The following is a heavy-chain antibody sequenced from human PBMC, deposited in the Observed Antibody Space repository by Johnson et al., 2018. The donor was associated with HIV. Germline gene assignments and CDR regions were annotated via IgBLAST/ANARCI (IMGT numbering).Heavy chain of an antibody. Sequence: QVQLVESGGGLVQPGGSLRLSCAASGFTFRNFWMNWVRQAPGKGLEWVAFTAHDESITHYADSVKGRFTMSRDNSKSTLNLQMNSLRADDTAVYYCAKVAVATAAGGVGLNIWGPGTMVTVSS. J-gene: IGHJ3*02. CDR1: GFTFRNFW. CDR3: AKVAVATAAGGVGLNI. CDR2: TAHDESIT. D-gene: IGHD6-13*01. V-gene: IGHV3-30*02.